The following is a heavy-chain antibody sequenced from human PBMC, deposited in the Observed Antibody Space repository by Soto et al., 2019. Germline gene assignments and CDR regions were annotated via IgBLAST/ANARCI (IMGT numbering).Heavy chain of an antibody. D-gene: IGHD3-10*01. J-gene: IGHJ2*01. V-gene: IGHV3-23*01. CDR3: AKEASVPSFGEFWFFDL. CDR2: VSGDGETT. Sequence: PGGSLRLSCAASGFTFSSYVMSWVRQAPGKGLEWVSSVSGDGETTYYADSVRGRFTISRDNSKDTVSVQMKSLRAEDTAVYYCAKEASVPSFGEFWFFDLWGRGTQVTVSS. CDR1: GFTFSSYV.